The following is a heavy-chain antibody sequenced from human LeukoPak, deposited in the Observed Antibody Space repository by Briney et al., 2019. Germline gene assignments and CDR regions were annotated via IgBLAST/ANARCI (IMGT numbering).Heavy chain of an antibody. CDR1: GFTFSSYS. D-gene: IGHD6-13*01. CDR2: SSSSSSTI. CDR3: AKDPFIAAAGTGYYYMDV. J-gene: IGHJ6*03. V-gene: IGHV3-48*01. Sequence: PGGSLRLSCAASGFTFSSYSMNWVRQAPGKGLEWVSYSSSSSSTIYYADSVKGRFTISRDNAKNSLYLQMNSLRAEDTAVYYCAKDPFIAAAGTGYYYMDVWGKGTTVTISS.